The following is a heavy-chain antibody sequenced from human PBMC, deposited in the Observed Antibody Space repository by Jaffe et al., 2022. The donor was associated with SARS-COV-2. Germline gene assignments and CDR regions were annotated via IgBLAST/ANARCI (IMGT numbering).Heavy chain of an antibody. J-gene: IGHJ6*02. D-gene: IGHD2-2*01. V-gene: IGHV3-21*01. CDR3: ARARSSSTSCYGQPQCDYYYYGMDV. Sequence: EVQLVESGGGLVKPGGSLRLSCAASGFTFSSYSMNWVRQAPGKGLEWVSSISSSSSYIYYADSVKGRFTISRDNAKNSLYLQMNSLRAEDTAVYYCARARSSSTSCYGQPQCDYYYYGMDVWGQGTTVTVSS. CDR2: ISSSSSYI. CDR1: GFTFSSYS.